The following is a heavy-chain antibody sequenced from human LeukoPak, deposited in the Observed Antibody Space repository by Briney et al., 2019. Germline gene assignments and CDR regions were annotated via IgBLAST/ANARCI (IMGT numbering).Heavy chain of an antibody. D-gene: IGHD3-10*01. V-gene: IGHV3-23*01. CDR3: AKEEKQSGFDY. Sequence: GESLKISCAASGFTFSSYAMSWVRQAPGKGLEWVSAISGSGGSTYYADSVKGRFTISRDNSKNTLYLQMDSLRAEDTAVYYCAKEEKQSGFDYWGQGTLVTVSS. CDR2: ISGSGGST. J-gene: IGHJ4*02. CDR1: GFTFSSYA.